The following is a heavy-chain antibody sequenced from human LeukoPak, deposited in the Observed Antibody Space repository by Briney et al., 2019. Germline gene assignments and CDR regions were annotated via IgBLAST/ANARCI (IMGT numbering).Heavy chain of an antibody. Sequence: PGGSLRLSCAASGFTVSSNYMSWVRQAPGKGLEWVSAISGSGGSTYYADSVKGRFTISRDNSKNTLYLQMNSLRAEDTAVYYCAKAITMVRGVSHHFDYWGQGTLVTVSS. CDR3: AKAITMVRGVSHHFDY. D-gene: IGHD3-10*01. CDR1: GFTVSSNY. CDR2: ISGSGGST. J-gene: IGHJ4*02. V-gene: IGHV3-23*01.